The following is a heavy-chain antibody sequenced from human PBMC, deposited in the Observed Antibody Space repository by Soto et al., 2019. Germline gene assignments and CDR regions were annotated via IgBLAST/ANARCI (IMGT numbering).Heavy chain of an antibody. CDR3: AKDGRDGYQDY. CDR1: GFTFSSYG. Sequence: PGGSLRLSCAASGFTFSSYGMHWVRQAPGKGLEWVAVISYDGSNKYYADSVKGRFTISRDNSKNTLYLQMNSLRAEDTAVYYCAKDGRDGYQDYWGQGTLVTVSS. J-gene: IGHJ4*02. V-gene: IGHV3-30*18. D-gene: IGHD5-12*01. CDR2: ISYDGSNK.